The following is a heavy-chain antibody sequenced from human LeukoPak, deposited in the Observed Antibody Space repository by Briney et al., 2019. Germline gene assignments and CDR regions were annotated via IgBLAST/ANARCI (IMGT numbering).Heavy chain of an antibody. CDR2: MNPRNGNT. V-gene: IGHV1-8*01. J-gene: IGHJ5*02. CDR3: VRDGEGVAISVNYWFDP. CDR1: GFTFTNYD. D-gene: IGHD3-10*01. Sequence: SVKVSCKASGFTFTNYDINWVRQATGQGLEWIGWMNPRNGNTGYAQKFQGRVTMTRDTSISTAYMELRSLRSEDTAVYYCVRDGEGVAISVNYWFDPWGQGTLVTVSS.